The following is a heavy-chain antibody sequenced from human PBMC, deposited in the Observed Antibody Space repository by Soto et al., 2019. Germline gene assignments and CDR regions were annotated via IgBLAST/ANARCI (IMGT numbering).Heavy chain of an antibody. Sequence: SGGSLRLSCAASEFTFSNYAIGWVPQAPGEGLKWVSSISDNGGTTSYADSVKGRFTISRDNSKNTLYLQMNSLRAEDTAVYYCAQDPQQLLGYFDYWGKGTPVTLS. J-gene: IGHJ4*02. V-gene: IGHV3-23*01. CDR3: AQDPQQLLGYFDY. CDR1: EFTFSNYA. CDR2: ISDNGGTT. D-gene: IGHD2-2*01.